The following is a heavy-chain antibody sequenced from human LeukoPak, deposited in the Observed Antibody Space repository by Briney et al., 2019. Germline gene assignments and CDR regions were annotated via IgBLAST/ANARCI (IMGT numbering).Heavy chain of an antibody. D-gene: IGHD3-10*01. V-gene: IGHV1-46*01. CDR1: GYTFTSYY. J-gene: IGHJ4*02. CDR3: ARGPPQRLLWFGELLYY. Sequence: ASVKVSCKASGYTFTSYYMHWVRQAPGQGLEWMGIINPSGGSTSYAQKFQGRVTITRDTSASTAYMELSSLRSEDTAVYYCARGPPQRLLWFGELLYYWGQGTLVTVSS. CDR2: INPSGGST.